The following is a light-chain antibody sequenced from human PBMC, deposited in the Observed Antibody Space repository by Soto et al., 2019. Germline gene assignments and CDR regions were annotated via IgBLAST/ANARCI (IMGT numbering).Light chain of an antibody. Sequence: EIVLTQSPGTLSLSPGERATLSCRASQSVSSSYLAWYQQKPGQAPRLLIYGASSRATGIPDRFSGSGSGIDFTLTRSRLEPEDFAVYYCQQYGSSRTFVQGTQVEIK. CDR2: GAS. CDR1: QSVSSSY. CDR3: QQYGSSRT. V-gene: IGKV3-20*01. J-gene: IGKJ1*01.